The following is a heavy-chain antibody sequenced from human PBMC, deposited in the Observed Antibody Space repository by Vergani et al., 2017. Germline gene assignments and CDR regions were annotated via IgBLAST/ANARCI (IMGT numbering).Heavy chain of an antibody. Sequence: QLQLQESGPGLVKPSETLSLTCTVSGGSISSSSYYWGWLRQPPGKGLEWIGSLYYSGSTYYNPSLKSRVTITVDTSKNQFSLKLSSVTAADTAVYYCARHTYYGSGSYPDYWGQGTLVTVSS. J-gene: IGHJ4*02. D-gene: IGHD3-10*01. CDR1: GGSISSSSYY. CDR2: LYYSGST. V-gene: IGHV4-39*01. CDR3: ARHTYYGSGSYPDY.